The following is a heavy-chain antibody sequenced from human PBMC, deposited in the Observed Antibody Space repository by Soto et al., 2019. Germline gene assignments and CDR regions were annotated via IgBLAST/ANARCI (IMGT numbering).Heavy chain of an antibody. D-gene: IGHD6-13*01. V-gene: IGHV3-9*01. J-gene: IGHJ6*02. Sequence: CLRRTFAASGFTFDDYSVHWVRQAPGKGLEWVSVLSWNSGAIGYADSVKGRFTISRDNAKNSLYLQMNSLRGEDTALYYCAKKRIAKAELYSGLEVWGQGTTVTVSS. CDR1: GFTFDDYS. CDR2: LSWNSGAI. CDR3: AKKRIAKAELYSGLEV.